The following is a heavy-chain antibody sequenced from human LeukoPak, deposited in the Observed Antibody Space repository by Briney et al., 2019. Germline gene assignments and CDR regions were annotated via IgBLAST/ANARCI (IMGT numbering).Heavy chain of an antibody. D-gene: IGHD2-2*02. CDR1: GGSISSGSYY. Sequence: PSQTLSLTCTVSGGSISSGSYYWSWIRQPAGKGLEWIGRIYTSGSTNYNPSLKSRVTISVDTSKNQFSLKLSSVTAADTAVYCCARALVVPAAIRLFYDWFDPWGQGTLVTVSS. J-gene: IGHJ5*02. V-gene: IGHV4-61*02. CDR2: IYTSGST. CDR3: ARALVVPAAIRLFYDWFDP.